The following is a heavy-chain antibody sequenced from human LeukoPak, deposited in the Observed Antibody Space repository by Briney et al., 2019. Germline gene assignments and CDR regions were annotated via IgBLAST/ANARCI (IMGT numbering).Heavy chain of an antibody. D-gene: IGHD6-13*01. CDR1: GFTFSSYG. CDR2: IWYDGSNK. V-gene: IGHV3-33*03. Sequence: GGSLRLSCAASGFTFSSYGMHWVRQAPGKGLEWVAVIWYDGSNKYYADSVKGRFTISRDNSKNPVYLHMNSLRAEDTAVYYCAKGRGHRSTWDLWGQGTLVIVSS. J-gene: IGHJ5*02. CDR3: AKGRGHRSTWDL.